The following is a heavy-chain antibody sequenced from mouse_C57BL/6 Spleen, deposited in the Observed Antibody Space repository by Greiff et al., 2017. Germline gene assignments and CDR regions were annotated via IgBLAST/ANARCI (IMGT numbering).Heavy chain of an antibody. CDR1: GFTFSSYA. V-gene: IGHV5-4*01. CDR2: ISDGGGYT. J-gene: IGHJ4*01. CDR3: ARDDFYYNYAMAY. Sequence: EVQLVESGGGLVKPGGSLKLSCAASGFTFSSYAMSWVRQTPEKRLEWVATISDGGGYTYYPANVKGRFTISRDNAKNHLYLQMSHLQSEDTAMXYCARDDFYYNYAMAYWGQGTSVTVSA. D-gene: IGHD1-1*01.